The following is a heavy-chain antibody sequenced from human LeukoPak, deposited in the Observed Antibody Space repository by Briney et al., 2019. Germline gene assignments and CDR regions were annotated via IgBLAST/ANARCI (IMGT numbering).Heavy chain of an antibody. V-gene: IGHV4-34*01. D-gene: IGHD2-2*01. J-gene: IGHJ4*02. CDR2: INHSGST. CDR3: AGGDPIVPTDY. CDR1: GGSFSGYY. Sequence: PSETLSLTCAVYGGSFSGYYWSWIRQPPGKGLEWIGEINHSGSTNYNPSLKSRVTISVDTSKNQFSLKLSSVTAADTAVYYCAGGDPIVPTDYWGQGTLVTVSS.